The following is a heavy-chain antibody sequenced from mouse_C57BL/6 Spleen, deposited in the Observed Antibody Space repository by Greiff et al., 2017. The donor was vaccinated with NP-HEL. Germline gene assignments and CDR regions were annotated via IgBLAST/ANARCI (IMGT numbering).Heavy chain of an antibody. V-gene: IGHV1-82*01. Sequence: QVQLQQSGPELVKPGASVKISCKASGYAFSSSWMNWVKQRPGKGLEWIGRIYPGAGDTNYNGKFKGKATLTADKSSSTAYMQLSSLTSEDSAVYFCAVTYGYDRAYFDYWGQGTTLTVSS. CDR3: AVTYGYDRAYFDY. CDR2: IYPGAGDT. D-gene: IGHD2-2*01. J-gene: IGHJ2*01. CDR1: GYAFSSSW.